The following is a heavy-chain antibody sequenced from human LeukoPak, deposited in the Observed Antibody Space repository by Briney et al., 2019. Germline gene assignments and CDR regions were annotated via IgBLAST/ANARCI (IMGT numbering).Heavy chain of an antibody. CDR1: GYTFTSYY. V-gene: IGHV1-2*06. CDR3: ARGPLYCSGGSCGGTNGMDV. CDR2: INPNSGGT. Sequence: ASVKVSCKASGYTFTSYYMHWVRQAPGQGLEWMGRINPNSGGTNYAQKFQGRVTMTRDTSISTAYMELSRLRSDDTAVYYCARGPLYCSGGSCGGTNGMDVWGQGTTVTVSS. D-gene: IGHD2-15*01. J-gene: IGHJ6*02.